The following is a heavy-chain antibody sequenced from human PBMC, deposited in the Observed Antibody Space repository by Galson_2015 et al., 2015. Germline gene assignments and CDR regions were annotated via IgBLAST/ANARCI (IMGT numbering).Heavy chain of an antibody. D-gene: IGHD3-3*01. Sequence: SLRLSCAASGFTFSSYAMSWVRQAPGKGLEWVSAISGSGGSTYYADSVKGRFTISRDNSKNTLYLQMNSLRAEDTAVYYCAKDLSPGEPITIFGVVIMSFGVDYWGQGTLVTVSS. CDR2: ISGSGGST. CDR1: GFTFSSYA. CDR3: AKDLSPGEPITIFGVVIMSFGVDY. V-gene: IGHV3-23*01. J-gene: IGHJ4*02.